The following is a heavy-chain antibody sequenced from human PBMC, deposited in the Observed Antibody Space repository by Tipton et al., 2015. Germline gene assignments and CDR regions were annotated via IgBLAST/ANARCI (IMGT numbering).Heavy chain of an antibody. CDR3: AKVLGLLDPFDY. Sequence: SLRLSCAASGFTFSGSAMSWVRQAPGKGLEWVSSIGTTGTTYYANSVKGRFTISRDNSKNTLDLQMSSLRAEDTAVYYCAKVLGLLDPFDYWGQGTLVPVSS. D-gene: IGHD3-3*01. CDR1: GFTFSGSA. J-gene: IGHJ4*02. V-gene: IGHV3-23*01. CDR2: IGTTGTT.